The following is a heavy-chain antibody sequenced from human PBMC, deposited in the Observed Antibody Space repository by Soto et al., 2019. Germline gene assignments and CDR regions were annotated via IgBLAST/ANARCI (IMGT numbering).Heavy chain of an antibody. V-gene: IGHV1-18*01. CDR2: ISAYNVNT. J-gene: IGHJ4*02. CDR1: GYTFTSYG. CDR3: ARDPNYFDY. Sequence: QVQLVQSGAEVKKPGASVKVSCKASGYTFTSYGISWVRQDPGKGLEWMGWISAYNVNTKYAQKIQGRVTMTTDTSTSTAYMELRRLRSDDKAVYYCARDPNYFDYWGQGTLVTVAS.